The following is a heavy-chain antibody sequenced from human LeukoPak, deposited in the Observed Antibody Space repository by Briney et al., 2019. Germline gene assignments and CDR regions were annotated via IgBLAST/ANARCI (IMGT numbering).Heavy chain of an antibody. CDR2: ISWNSGSI. D-gene: IGHD2-15*01. Sequence: PGGFLRLSCAASGFTFDDYAMHWVRQAPGKGLEWVSGISWNSGSIGYADSVKGRFTISRDNAKNSLYLQMNSLRAEDTAVYYCARDRVADFLGERGRYFDYWGQGTLVTVSS. CDR3: ARDRVADFLGERGRYFDY. CDR1: GFTFDDYA. V-gene: IGHV3-9*01. J-gene: IGHJ4*02.